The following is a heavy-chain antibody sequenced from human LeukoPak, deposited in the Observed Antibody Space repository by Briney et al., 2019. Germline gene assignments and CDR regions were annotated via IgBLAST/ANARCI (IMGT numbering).Heavy chain of an antibody. J-gene: IGHJ6*03. CDR1: GGSISSSSYY. CDR3: ARLDTVFGVVINDYYMDV. Sequence: SETLSLTCTVSGGSISSSSYYWGWIRQPPGKGLEWIGYIYYSGSTNYNPSLKSRVTISVDTSKNQFSLKLSSVTAADTAVYYCARLDTVFGVVINDYYMDVWGKGTTVTVSS. D-gene: IGHD3-3*01. V-gene: IGHV4-61*05. CDR2: IYYSGST.